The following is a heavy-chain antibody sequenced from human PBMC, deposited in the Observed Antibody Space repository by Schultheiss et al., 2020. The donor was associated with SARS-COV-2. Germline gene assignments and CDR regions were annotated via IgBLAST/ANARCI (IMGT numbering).Heavy chain of an antibody. CDR2: IKQDGSEK. D-gene: IGHD2-15*01. CDR3: AKQGGIVVVVAATLDH. CDR1: GFTFSSYW. J-gene: IGHJ5*02. Sequence: GGSLRLSCAASGFTFSSYWMSWVRQAPGKGLEWVANIKQDGSEKYYVDSVKGRFTISRDNSKNTLYLQMNSLRAEDTAVYYCAKQGGIVVVVAATLDHWGQGTLVTVSS. V-gene: IGHV3-7*03.